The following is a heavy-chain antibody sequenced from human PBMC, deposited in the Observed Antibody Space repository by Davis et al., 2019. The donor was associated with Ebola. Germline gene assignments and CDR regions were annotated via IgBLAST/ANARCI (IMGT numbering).Heavy chain of an antibody. Sequence: ASVKVSCKTSGYPFSAYGISWVRQAPGQGLEWMGWISADSGNTKYAQNFQGRVTVTTDTSTSTAYMELRSLRSDDTAVYYCARDVVVVAATDWFDPWGQGTLVTVSS. D-gene: IGHD2-15*01. V-gene: IGHV1-18*01. CDR3: ARDVVVVAATDWFDP. CDR2: ISADSGNT. CDR1: GYPFSAYG. J-gene: IGHJ5*02.